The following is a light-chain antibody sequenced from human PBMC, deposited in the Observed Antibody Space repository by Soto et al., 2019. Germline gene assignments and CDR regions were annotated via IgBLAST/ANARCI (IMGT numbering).Light chain of an antibody. V-gene: IGKV4-1*01. CDR3: QQYYSSPRT. CDR2: SAS. CDR1: QSLLHSDGYNY. J-gene: IGKJ1*01. Sequence: DIVMSQSPLSLPVAPGEPASISCRSNQSLLHSDGYNYLAWYQQKPGQAPKLLIHSASTRESGVPDRFSGSGSGTDFTLTISSLQAEDVAVYYCQQYYSSPRTFGQGTKVDIK.